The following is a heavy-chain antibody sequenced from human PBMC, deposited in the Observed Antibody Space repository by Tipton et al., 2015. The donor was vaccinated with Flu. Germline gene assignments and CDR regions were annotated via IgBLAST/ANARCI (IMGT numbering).Heavy chain of an antibody. V-gene: IGHV4-39*07. CDR2: IYSSGST. CDR1: GASISSRSYY. D-gene: IGHD4-17*01. J-gene: IGHJ4*02. Sequence: TLSLTCTVSGASISSRSYYWGWIRQPPGKGLEWIGCIYSSGSTHYNPSLKSRVTISVDTSKNQFSLKLSSVTAADTAVYYCARRKTVTTRLTYFDYWGQGTLVTVSS. CDR3: ARRKTVTTRLTYFDY.